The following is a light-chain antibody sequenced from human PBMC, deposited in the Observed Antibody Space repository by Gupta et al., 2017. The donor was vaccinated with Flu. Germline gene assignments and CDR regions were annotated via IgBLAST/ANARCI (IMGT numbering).Light chain of an antibody. J-gene: IGKJ2*01. V-gene: IGKV2-30*01. CDR2: KVS. Sequence: DVVMTQSPLSLPVTLGQPASISCRSSQSLVYIDGNTYLNWFQQRPGQSPRRLIYKVSNRDSGVPDRFSGSGSTTDFTLKISRVEAEDVGVYYCMQGTQWPTFGQGTKLEIK. CDR3: MQGTQWPT. CDR1: QSLVYIDGNTY.